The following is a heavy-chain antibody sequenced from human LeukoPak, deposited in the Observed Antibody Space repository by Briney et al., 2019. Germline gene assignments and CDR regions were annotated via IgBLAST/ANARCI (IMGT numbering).Heavy chain of an antibody. Sequence: PGGSLRLSCAASGFTFSSYAMSWLRQAPGKGLEWVSPISGSGSSTYYADSVKRLFTISGDNSKNTLYLQMNSLRVEDTAVYYCAKGVAVASPYYFEYWGQGTLVTASS. CDR2: ISGSGSST. CDR1: GFTFSSYA. D-gene: IGHD6-19*01. V-gene: IGHV3-23*01. CDR3: AKGVAVASPYYFEY. J-gene: IGHJ4*02.